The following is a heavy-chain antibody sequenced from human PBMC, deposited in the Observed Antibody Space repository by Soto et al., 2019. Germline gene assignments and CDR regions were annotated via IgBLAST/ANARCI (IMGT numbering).Heavy chain of an antibody. J-gene: IGHJ3*02. D-gene: IGHD5-12*01. CDR1: GYTFTSYG. CDR2: ISAYNGNT. V-gene: IGHV1-18*01. Sequence: ASVKVSCKASGYTFTSYGISWVRQAPGQGLEWMGWISAYNGNTNYAQKLQGRVTMTTDTSTSTAYMELRSLRSDDTAVYYCARDLSVASPFDAFDIWGQGTMVTVSS. CDR3: ARDLSVASPFDAFDI.